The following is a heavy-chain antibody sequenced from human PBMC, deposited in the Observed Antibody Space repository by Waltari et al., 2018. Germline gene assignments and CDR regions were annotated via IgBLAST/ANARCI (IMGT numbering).Heavy chain of an antibody. CDR1: GFGISSYW. J-gene: IGHJ4*02. CDR2: IKQDGSDK. CDR3: ASVRSGWDF. D-gene: IGHD6-19*01. V-gene: IGHV3-7*02. Sequence: EVQLVESGGGLVHTGGALRLSAAASGFGISSYWMSWVRQAPGKGLEWVASIKQDGSDKHYMDSVRGRFTISRDNAKKSLYLEMNGLIDDDTAVYYCASVRSGWDFWGQGTLVTVSS.